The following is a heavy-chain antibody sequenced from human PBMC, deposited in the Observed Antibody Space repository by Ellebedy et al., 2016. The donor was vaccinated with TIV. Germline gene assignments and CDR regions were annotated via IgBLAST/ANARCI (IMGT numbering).Heavy chain of an antibody. CDR1: GSDIGTYW. CDR3: ARTGGHDSAYFDY. D-gene: IGHD5-12*01. V-gene: IGHV3-21*05. CDR2: VSSRSSYA. J-gene: IGHJ4*02. Sequence: PGGSLRLSCVASGSDIGTYWMTWVRQAPGKGLEWVSWVSSRSSYAYYADSVKGRFTISRDNAKNSLYLEMNSLRAEDTAVYYCARTGGHDSAYFDYWGQGTLVTVSS.